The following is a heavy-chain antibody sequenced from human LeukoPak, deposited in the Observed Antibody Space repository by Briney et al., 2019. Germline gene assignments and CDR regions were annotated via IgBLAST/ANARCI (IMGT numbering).Heavy chain of an antibody. Sequence: SETLSLTCPAPGGPISSYYWSWIRQPPGKGLEWIGYIYYSGSTNYNPSLKSRVTISVDTSKKQFSLNLSSVTSADTAVYYCARVNWSGYDFRGAFDIWGQGKTVTVSS. V-gene: IGHV4-59*01. J-gene: IGHJ3*02. CDR3: ARVNWSGYDFRGAFDI. CDR2: IYYSGST. CDR1: GGPISSYY. D-gene: IGHD5-12*01.